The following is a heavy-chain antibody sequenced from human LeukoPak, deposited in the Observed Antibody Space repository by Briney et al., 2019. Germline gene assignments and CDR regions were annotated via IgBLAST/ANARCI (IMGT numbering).Heavy chain of an antibody. D-gene: IGHD3-9*01. CDR1: GFTFSSYW. J-gene: IGHJ4*02. CDR3: TRVYYDILTFDY. Sequence: GGSLRLSCAASGFTFSSYWMSWVRQAPGKGLEWVGFIRSKAYGGTTEYAASVKGRFTISRDDSKSIAYLQMNSLETEDTAVYYCTRVYYDILTFDYWGQGTLVTVSS. CDR2: IRSKAYGGTT. V-gene: IGHV3-49*04.